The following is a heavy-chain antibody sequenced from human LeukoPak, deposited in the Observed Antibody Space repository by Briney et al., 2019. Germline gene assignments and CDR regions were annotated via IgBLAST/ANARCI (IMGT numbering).Heavy chain of an antibody. Sequence: GESLEISCKASGYSFANSWIGWVRQMPGKGLEWMGIIYPGDSDTRYSPSFRGQVTISADTSIDTAYLHWSSLKASDSAMYYCARQFSGWFDYWGQGALVTVSS. CDR2: IYPGDSDT. V-gene: IGHV5-51*01. D-gene: IGHD6-19*01. J-gene: IGHJ4*02. CDR3: ARQFSGWFDY. CDR1: GYSFANSW.